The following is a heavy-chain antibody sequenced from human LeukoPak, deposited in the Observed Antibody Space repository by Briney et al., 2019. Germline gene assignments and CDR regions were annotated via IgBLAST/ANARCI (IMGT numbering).Heavy chain of an antibody. J-gene: IGHJ5*02. D-gene: IGHD1-26*01. CDR1: GYTFTGYY. V-gene: IGHV1-2*02. CDR2: INPNSGGT. Sequence: ASVKVSCKASGYTFTGYYMHWVRQAHAQGLEWMGWINPNSGGTNYAQRFQGRVTMTRDTSISTAYMELNRLRSDDTAVYYCASRPGIVGPLAWGQGTLVTVSS. CDR3: ASRPGIVGPLA.